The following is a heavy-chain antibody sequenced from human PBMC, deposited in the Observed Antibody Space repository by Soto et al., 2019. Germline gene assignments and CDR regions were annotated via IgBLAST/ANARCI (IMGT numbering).Heavy chain of an antibody. Sequence: QLQLQESGPGLVKPSETLSLTCTVSGGSISSSSYYWGWIRQPPGKGLEWIGSIYYSGSTYYNPSLKSRVTIPVDTSKNQFSLKLSSVTAADTAVYYCARYGYFYYYGMDVWGQGTTVTVSS. J-gene: IGHJ6*02. D-gene: IGHD3-10*01. V-gene: IGHV4-39*01. CDR1: GGSISSSSYY. CDR2: IYYSGST. CDR3: ARYGYFYYYGMDV.